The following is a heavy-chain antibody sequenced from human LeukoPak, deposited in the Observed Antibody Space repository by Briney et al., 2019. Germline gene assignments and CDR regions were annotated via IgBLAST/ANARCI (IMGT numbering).Heavy chain of an antibody. CDR3: ARDSGTYNAIGWFDP. D-gene: IGHD1-14*01. Sequence: ASVKVSCKDSGYTFTGYYMHWVRQAPGQGLEWMGWINPNSGGTNYAQQFQGRVTMTRDTSISTAYMELSRLRSDDTAVYYCARDSGTYNAIGWFDPWGQGTLVTVSS. CDR1: GYTFTGYY. V-gene: IGHV1-2*02. CDR2: INPNSGGT. J-gene: IGHJ5*02.